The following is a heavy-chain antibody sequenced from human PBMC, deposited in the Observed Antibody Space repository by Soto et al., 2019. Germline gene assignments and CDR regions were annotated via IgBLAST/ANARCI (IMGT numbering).Heavy chain of an antibody. CDR2: IIPIFGTA. Sequence: QVQLVQSGAEVKKPGSSVKVSCKASGGTFSSYAISWVRQAPGQGLEWMGGIIPIFGTANYAQKFQGRVTITADESTSTPYRELSSRRSEDTAVYYCARLTGGEWSLYYCDYWGQGTLVTVSS. V-gene: IGHV1-69*12. CDR1: GGTFSSYA. J-gene: IGHJ4*02. CDR3: ARLTGGEWSLYYCDY. D-gene: IGHD3-3*01.